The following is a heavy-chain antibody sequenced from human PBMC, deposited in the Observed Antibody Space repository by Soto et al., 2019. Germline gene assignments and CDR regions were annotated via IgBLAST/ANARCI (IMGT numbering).Heavy chain of an antibody. J-gene: IGHJ5*02. CDR1: CGSFIGYY. V-gene: IGHV4-34*01. Sequence: SETLSLTCAFYCGSFIGYYWSWVRQPPGKGLEWIGEINHSGSTNYNPSLKSRVTISVDTSKNQFSLKLSSVTAADTAVYYCARSGVLLWFGYWFDPWGQGTLVTVSS. D-gene: IGHD3-10*01. CDR2: INHSGST. CDR3: ARSGVLLWFGYWFDP.